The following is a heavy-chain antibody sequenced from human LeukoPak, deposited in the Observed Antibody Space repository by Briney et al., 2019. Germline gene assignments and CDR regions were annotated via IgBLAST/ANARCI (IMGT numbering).Heavy chain of an antibody. V-gene: IGHV3-15*01. CDR1: GFTFSNAW. Sequence: GGSLRLSCAASGFTFSNAWMSWVRQAPGKGLEWVGRIKSKTDGGTTDYTVPVKGRFTISRDDSRNTLYLQMNSLQTEDTAVYYCTTFGYNAYFDYWGQGTLVTVSS. CDR2: IKSKTDGGTT. CDR3: TTFGYNAYFDY. D-gene: IGHD5-24*01. J-gene: IGHJ4*02.